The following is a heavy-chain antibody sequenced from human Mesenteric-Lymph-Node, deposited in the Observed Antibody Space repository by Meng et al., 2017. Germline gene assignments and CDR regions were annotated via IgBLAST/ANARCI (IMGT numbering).Heavy chain of an antibody. CDR1: GGSFNAFY. D-gene: IGHD5-18*01. CDR3: ARVGWRQWSFDL. Sequence: QVQLQQWGAGLLKPSDSLSLTCTVYGGSFNAFYWHWIRQPPGRGLEWIGENNHRGAAKYNPSLQSRVTISVDTSKNQFSLKLSSLTAADTAVYYCARVGWRQWSFDLWGRGTLVTVSS. J-gene: IGHJ2*01. V-gene: IGHV4-34*01. CDR2: NNHRGAA.